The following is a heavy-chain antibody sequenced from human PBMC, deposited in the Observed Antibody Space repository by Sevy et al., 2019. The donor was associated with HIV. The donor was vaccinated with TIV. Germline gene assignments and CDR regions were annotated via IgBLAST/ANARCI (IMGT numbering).Heavy chain of an antibody. V-gene: IGHV4-4*07. Sequence: SETLSLTCSVSGGSFSSYYWSWIRQPAGKGLEWIGRIYPSDFIDYNPSLKRRVTMSVDTSKNQFFLRLASVPAADTAVYFCARGGSYSHDSWGPGILVTVSS. CDR2: IYPSDFI. CDR3: ARGGSYSHDS. J-gene: IGHJ4*02. CDR1: GGSFSSYY. D-gene: IGHD1-26*01.